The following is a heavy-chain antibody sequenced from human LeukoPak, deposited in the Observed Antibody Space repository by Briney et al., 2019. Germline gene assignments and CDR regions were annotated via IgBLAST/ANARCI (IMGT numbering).Heavy chain of an antibody. V-gene: IGHV3-74*01. J-gene: IGHJ4*02. CDR3: AKSPAGGDCFDY. Sequence: GGSLRLSCAASGFALSGYWMHWVRQAPGKWPVWVSRINSDGSDSSYADSVKGRFTISGDNAKNTLYLQMNSLRAEDTAVYYCAKSPAGGDCFDYWGQGTLVTVSS. CDR2: INSDGSDS. CDR1: GFALSGYW. D-gene: IGHD4-17*01.